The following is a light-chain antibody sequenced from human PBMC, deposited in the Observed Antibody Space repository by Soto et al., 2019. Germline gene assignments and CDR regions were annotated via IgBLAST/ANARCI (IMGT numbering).Light chain of an antibody. CDR2: AAS. Sequence: DIQMTQSPSSLSASVGDRVTITCRASQGIGNYLAWYQQKSGKVPKLLIYAASTLQSGVPSRFSGSRSGTDFTLTISSLQPEDVATYYCQNHNNAPWTFAQGTKVEIQ. J-gene: IGKJ1*01. CDR3: QNHNNAPWT. CDR1: QGIGNY. V-gene: IGKV1-27*01.